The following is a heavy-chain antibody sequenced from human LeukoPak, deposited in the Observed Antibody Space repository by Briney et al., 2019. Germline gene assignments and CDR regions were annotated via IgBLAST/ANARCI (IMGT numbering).Heavy chain of an antibody. CDR3: ANSRWSGYLDY. CDR2: INSDGRGT. J-gene: IGHJ4*02. CDR1: GFTFRSYW. Sequence: GGSLRLSCAASGFTFRSYWMHWVRQAPGKGLGWVSRINSDGRGTTYADFVKGRFTLSRDNAKNTLYLQMNSLRAEDTAVYYCANSRWSGYLDYWGQGALVTVSS. D-gene: IGHD3-3*01. V-gene: IGHV3-74*01.